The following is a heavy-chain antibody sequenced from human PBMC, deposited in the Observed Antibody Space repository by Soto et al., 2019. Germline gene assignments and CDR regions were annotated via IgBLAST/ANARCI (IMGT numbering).Heavy chain of an antibody. CDR1: GYTFTSYA. V-gene: IGHV1-3*05. J-gene: IGHJ5*02. CDR2: INAGNGNT. CDR3: AREYGDYAWFDP. Sequence: QVQLVQSGAEEKKPGASVKVSCKASGYTFTSYAMHWVRQAPGQRLEWMGWINAGNGNTKYSQKFQGRVTITRDTSASTAYMGLNSLRSEDTAVHYCAREYGDYAWFDPWGQGTLVTVSS. D-gene: IGHD4-17*01.